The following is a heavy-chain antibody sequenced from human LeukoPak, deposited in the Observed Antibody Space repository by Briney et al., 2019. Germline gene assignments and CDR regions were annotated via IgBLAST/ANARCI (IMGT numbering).Heavy chain of an antibody. CDR1: GFTFSNYW. CDR2: IKEDGSEK. V-gene: IGHV3-7*05. Sequence: GGSLRLSCAASGFTFSNYWMTWVRQAPGKGLEYVVNIKEDGSEKYYVDSVKGRFTISRDNANNSLYLQMNSLRAEDTAVYYCARGGDYLDFWGQGTLVTVSS. J-gene: IGHJ4*02. CDR3: ARGGDYLDF.